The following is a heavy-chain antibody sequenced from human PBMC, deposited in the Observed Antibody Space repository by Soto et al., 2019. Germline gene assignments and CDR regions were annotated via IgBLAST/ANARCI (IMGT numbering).Heavy chain of an antibody. CDR2: INSDGSRT. CDR1: GFTFSSYW. CDR3: ARIGTGYYYMDV. Sequence: DVQLEESGGGLVQPGGSLRLSCGASGFTFSSYWMHWVRQAPGKGLVWVSRINSDGSRTNYADSVKGRFTISRDNAKNTVYLQMNSLSAEDTAVYDCARIGTGYYYMDVWGKGTTVTVSS. J-gene: IGHJ6*03. V-gene: IGHV3-74*01. D-gene: IGHD3-10*01.